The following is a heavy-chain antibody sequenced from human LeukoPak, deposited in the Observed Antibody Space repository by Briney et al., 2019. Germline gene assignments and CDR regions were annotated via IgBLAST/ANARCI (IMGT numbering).Heavy chain of an antibody. Sequence: GGSLRLSCAASGFTFTSHWMSWVRQAPGKGLEWVANIKQDGSGKYYVDSVKGRFTISRDNAKNSLYLQMNSLRAEDTAVYYCARGLAAATFDYWGQGTLVTVSS. CDR1: GFTFTSHW. D-gene: IGHD6-13*01. CDR3: ARGLAAATFDY. V-gene: IGHV3-7*04. J-gene: IGHJ4*02. CDR2: IKQDGSGK.